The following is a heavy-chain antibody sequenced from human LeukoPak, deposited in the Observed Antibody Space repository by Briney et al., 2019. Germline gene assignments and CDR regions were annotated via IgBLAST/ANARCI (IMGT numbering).Heavy chain of an antibody. D-gene: IGHD2-21*02. CDR1: GFTFSSYA. Sequence: GGSLRLSCAASGFTFSSYAMHWVRQVPGKGLEWVAIISYDGSHKSYADSVKGRFTISRDNSKNTLYLQMNSLRAEGTAVYYCARGLVYCGGDCLPNFDYWGQGTLVTVSS. V-gene: IGHV3-30*04. CDR3: ARGLVYCGGDCLPNFDY. CDR2: ISYDGSHK. J-gene: IGHJ4*02.